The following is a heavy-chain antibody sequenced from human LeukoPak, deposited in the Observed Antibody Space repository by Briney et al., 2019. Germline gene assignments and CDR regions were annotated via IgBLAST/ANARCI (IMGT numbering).Heavy chain of an antibody. D-gene: IGHD6-13*01. CDR3: GRGGIAAAASGIDY. V-gene: IGHV4-59*01. Sequence: SETLSLTCTVSGGSISSYYWSWIRQPPGKGLEWIGYIYYSGSTNYNPSLKSRVTISVDTSKNQFSLKLSSVTAADTAVYYCGRGGIAAAASGIDYWGQGTLVAVSS. J-gene: IGHJ4*02. CDR2: IYYSGST. CDR1: GGSISSYY.